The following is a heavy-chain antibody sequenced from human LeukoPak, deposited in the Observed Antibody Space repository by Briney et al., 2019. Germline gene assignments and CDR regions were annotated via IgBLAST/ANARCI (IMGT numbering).Heavy chain of an antibody. Sequence: GGSLRLSCAASGFXFSTYFINWVRQAPGRGLEWVSSISYSSTYIYYTDSVKGRFTVSRDNAKNSLYLQMNSLRAEDTAVYYCARDLGGSYCLWGQGTLVTVSS. J-gene: IGHJ4*02. D-gene: IGHD1-26*01. CDR3: ARDLGGSYCL. CDR2: ISYSSTYI. CDR1: GFXFSTYF. V-gene: IGHV3-21*01.